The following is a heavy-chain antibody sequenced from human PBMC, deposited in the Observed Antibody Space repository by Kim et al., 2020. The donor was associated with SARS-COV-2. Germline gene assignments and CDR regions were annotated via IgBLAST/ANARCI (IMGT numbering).Heavy chain of an antibody. J-gene: IGHJ6*02. Sequence: SVKGRVTISRDNAKNSLYLQRNSRGAEDTAVYYCARDLWFGELLGGMDVWGQGATVTVSS. CDR3: ARDLWFGELLGGMDV. D-gene: IGHD3-10*01. V-gene: IGHV3-21*01.